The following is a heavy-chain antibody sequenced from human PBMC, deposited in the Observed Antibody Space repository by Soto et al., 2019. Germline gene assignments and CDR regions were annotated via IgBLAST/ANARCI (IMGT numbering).Heavy chain of an antibody. D-gene: IGHD3-16*01. CDR3: VREGGDTWFDH. CDR2: IYYSGST. V-gene: IGHV4-30-4*01. J-gene: IGHJ5*02. Sequence: QVQLQESGPGLVKPSQTLSLTCTVSGGSISSGDYYWSWIRQPPGKGLEWIGYIYYSGSTFYNPSLKNRVTISRDTSKIQFSLTLSSVTAADTAVYYCVREGGDTWFDHWGQGTLVTVSS. CDR1: GGSISSGDYY.